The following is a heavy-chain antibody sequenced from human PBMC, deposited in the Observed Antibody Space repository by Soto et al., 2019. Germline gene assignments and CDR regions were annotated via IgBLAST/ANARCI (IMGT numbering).Heavy chain of an antibody. V-gene: IGHV4-34*01. CDR3: ARGSSRYSSSHLDWFDP. CDR2: INHSGST. J-gene: IGHJ5*02. CDR1: GGSFSGYY. D-gene: IGHD5-18*01. Sequence: QVQLQQWGAGLLKPSETLSLTCAVYGGSFSGYYWSWIRQPPGKGLEWIGEINHSGSTNYNPSLKSRVAISVDTSKNQFSLKLSSVTAADTAGYYWARGSSRYSSSHLDWFDPWGQGTLVTVSS.